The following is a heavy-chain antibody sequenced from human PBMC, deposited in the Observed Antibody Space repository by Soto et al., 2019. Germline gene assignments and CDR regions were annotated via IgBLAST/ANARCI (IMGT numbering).Heavy chain of an antibody. D-gene: IGHD3-3*01. Sequence: SETLSLTCTVSGGSISSSSYYWGWIRQPPGKGLEWIGSIYYSGRTYYNPSLKSRVTISLDTSKNQFSLRLNSVTAADTAVYYCARSSIKPQVFMYPFDSWSQGTLVTV. J-gene: IGHJ4*02. CDR2: IYYSGRT. CDR3: ARSSIKPQVFMYPFDS. CDR1: GGSISSSSYY. V-gene: IGHV4-39*01.